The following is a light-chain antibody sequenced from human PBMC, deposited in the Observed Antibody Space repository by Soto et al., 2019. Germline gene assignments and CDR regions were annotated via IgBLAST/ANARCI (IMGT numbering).Light chain of an antibody. CDR3: QQYNNWPTWT. J-gene: IGKJ1*01. CDR2: GAY. V-gene: IGKV3-15*01. Sequence: EIVVTQSPATRSVAPGERATLSCKASQSVSSNLAWYQQNPGQAPRLLIYGAYTRATGIPARFSGSGSRTEFTLTISSLQPEDFAVYYCQQYNNWPTWTFGQGTKVAIK. CDR1: QSVSSN.